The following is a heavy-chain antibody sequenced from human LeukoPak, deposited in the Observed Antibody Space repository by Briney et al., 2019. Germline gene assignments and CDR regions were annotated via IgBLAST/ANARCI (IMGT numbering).Heavy chain of an antibody. V-gene: IGHV3-53*01. CDR2: IYSDNT. CDR3: ARRAGAYSHPYDY. D-gene: IGHD4/OR15-4a*01. J-gene: IGHJ4*02. Sequence: PGGSLRLSCAVSGLSFSYSWMSWVRQAPGKGLEWVSFIYSDNTHYSDSVKGRFTISRDNSKNTLYLQMNSLRAEDTAVYYCARRAGAYSHPYDYWGQGTLVTVSS. CDR1: GLSFSYSW.